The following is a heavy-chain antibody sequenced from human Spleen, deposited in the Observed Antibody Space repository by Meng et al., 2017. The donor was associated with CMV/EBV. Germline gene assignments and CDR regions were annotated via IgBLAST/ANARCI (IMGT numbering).Heavy chain of an antibody. V-gene: IGHV3-72*01. J-gene: IGHJ4*02. CDR2: ARNRAHSYTT. Sequence: GESLKISCVGSGFTFSDHYMDWVRQAPGKGLEWVGRARNRAHSYTTEEGASVKDRFTISRDDSKNSLYLQMNSLKTEDTAVYYCSTLPYYDFWSGYPHDYWGQGTLVTVSS. CDR1: GFTFSDHY. D-gene: IGHD3-3*01. CDR3: STLPYYDFWSGYPHDY.